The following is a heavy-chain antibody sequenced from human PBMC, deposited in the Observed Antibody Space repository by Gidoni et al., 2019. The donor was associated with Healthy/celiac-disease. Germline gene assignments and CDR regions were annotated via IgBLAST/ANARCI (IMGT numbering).Heavy chain of an antibody. Sequence: EVQLLDSGGGLLQPGGSLRIYCAASGFSFSTYAMSWVRQSPGKGLEWVSAISGSGSSTYYADSVKGRFTISRDNYKNTLYLQRNSLRAEDTAVYYCAKDQATFRAAGYGYWGQGTLATVSS. CDR3: AKDQATFRAAGYGY. V-gene: IGHV3-23*01. CDR1: GFSFSTYA. CDR2: ISGSGSST. J-gene: IGHJ4*02. D-gene: IGHD6-13*01.